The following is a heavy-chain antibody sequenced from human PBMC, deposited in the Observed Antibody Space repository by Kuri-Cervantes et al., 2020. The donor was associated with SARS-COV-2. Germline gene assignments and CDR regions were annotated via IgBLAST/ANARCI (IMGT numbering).Heavy chain of an antibody. V-gene: IGHV3-21*04. Sequence: GGSLRLSCAASGFTFSSYSMNWVRQAPGKGLEWVSSISSSSSYIYYADSVKGRFTISRDNAKNSLYLQMNSLRAEDTALYYCAKGLGCSGGSCYSAPWGQGTLVTVSS. D-gene: IGHD2-15*01. CDR1: GFTFSSYS. CDR2: ISSSSSYI. CDR3: AKGLGCSGGSCYSAP. J-gene: IGHJ5*02.